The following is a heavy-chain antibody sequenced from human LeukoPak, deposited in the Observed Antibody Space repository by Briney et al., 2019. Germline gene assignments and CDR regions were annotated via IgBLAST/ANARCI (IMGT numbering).Heavy chain of an antibody. V-gene: IGHV1-58*02. CDR2: IVVGSGKT. Sequence: SVKVSCKAYGDTFSNSAMQWVRQARGERPEWIGWIVVGSGKTNYAQNFQERVTITRDMSTSTVYMELSSLGLEDTAVYFCAARVHSSRWPLDVWGRGTTVTISS. CDR3: AARVHSSRWPLDV. J-gene: IGHJ6*04. D-gene: IGHD6-19*01. CDR1: GDTFSNSA.